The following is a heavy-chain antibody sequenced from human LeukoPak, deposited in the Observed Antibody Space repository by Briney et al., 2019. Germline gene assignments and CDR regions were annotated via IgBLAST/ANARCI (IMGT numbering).Heavy chain of an antibody. Sequence: GGSLRLSCAASRFTFSNYAMSWVRQAPGKGLEWVSGVSGRGSTTDYADSVKGRFTISRDNSKNTLYLQMNSLRAEDTAVYYCAKAMIVVVPAAPLMGSTYYMDVWGKGTTVTVSS. CDR1: RFTFSNYA. CDR2: VSGRGSTT. J-gene: IGHJ6*03. CDR3: AKAMIVVVPAAPLMGSTYYMDV. D-gene: IGHD2-2*01. V-gene: IGHV3-23*01.